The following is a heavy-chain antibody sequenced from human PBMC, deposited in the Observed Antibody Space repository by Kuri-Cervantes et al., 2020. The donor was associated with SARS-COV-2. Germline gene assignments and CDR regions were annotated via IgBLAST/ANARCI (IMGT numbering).Heavy chain of an antibody. V-gene: IGHV3-74*01. CDR1: GFTFSGHW. Sequence: GGSLRLSCAASGFTFSGHWIHWVRQAPGKGLVWVSRTNPDGSYTNNADSVKGRLTLSRDNAKNMLYLQMNSLRVEDTAVYYCARQSCSGDTCYARPFDYWGQGTLVTVSS. CDR2: TNPDGSYT. D-gene: IGHD2-15*01. CDR3: ARQSCSGDTCYARPFDY. J-gene: IGHJ4*02.